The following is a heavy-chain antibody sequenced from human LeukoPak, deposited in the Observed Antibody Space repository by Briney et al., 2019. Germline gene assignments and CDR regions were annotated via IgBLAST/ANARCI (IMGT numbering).Heavy chain of an antibody. CDR2: ISAYNGNT. Sequence: ASVKVSCKASGYTFTSYGISWVRQAPGQGLERMGWISAYNGNTNYAQKLQGRVTMTTDTSTSTAYMELRSLRSDDTAVYYCARDVASYYYMDVWGKGTTVTISS. CDR3: ARDVASYYYMDV. V-gene: IGHV1-18*01. J-gene: IGHJ6*03. D-gene: IGHD2-21*01. CDR1: GYTFTSYG.